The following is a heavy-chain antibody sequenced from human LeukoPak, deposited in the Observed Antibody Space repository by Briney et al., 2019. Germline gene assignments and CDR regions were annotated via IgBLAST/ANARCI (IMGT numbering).Heavy chain of an antibody. D-gene: IGHD6-13*01. CDR3: ARLSSSYDY. Sequence: SETLSLTCTVSDASISSRTYYWGWIRQPPGKGLEWIGIIYYSGSTYYNPSLKSRVTISVDTSWTQFSLKMSYVTAADTAVYYCARLSSSYDYWRQGTLVTVSS. J-gene: IGHJ4*02. V-gene: IGHV4-39*01. CDR1: DASISSRTYY. CDR2: IYYSGST.